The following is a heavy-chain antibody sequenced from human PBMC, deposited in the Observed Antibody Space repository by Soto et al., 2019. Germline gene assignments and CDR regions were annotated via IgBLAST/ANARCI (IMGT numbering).Heavy chain of an antibody. CDR2: ISGSGRET. D-gene: IGHD1-1*01. J-gene: IGHJ6*02. CDR1: GFSFSTYA. Sequence: EVQLLESGGGLVQPGGSLRLSCAASGFSFSTYAMSWVRQAPGKGLEWVSGISGSGRETYYADSVKGRFTVSRDNSKNTLYVQMNSLRAEDTAVYCCAKMEYVSNGMDVWGQGTTVTVSS. CDR3: AKMEYVSNGMDV. V-gene: IGHV3-23*01.